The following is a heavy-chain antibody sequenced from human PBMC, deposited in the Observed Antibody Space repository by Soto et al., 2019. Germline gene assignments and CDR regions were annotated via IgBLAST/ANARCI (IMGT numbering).Heavy chain of an antibody. J-gene: IGHJ4*02. D-gene: IGHD6-6*01. V-gene: IGHV4-39*01. CDR3: AVECSSSDAIDY. CDR2: IYYSGST. CDR1: GGSISSSSYY. Sequence: PSETLSLTCTVSGGSISSSSYYWGWIRQPPGKGLEWIGSIYYSGSTYYNPSLKSRVTISVDTSKNQFSLKLSSVTAADTAVYYCAVECSSSDAIDYWGQGTLVTVSS.